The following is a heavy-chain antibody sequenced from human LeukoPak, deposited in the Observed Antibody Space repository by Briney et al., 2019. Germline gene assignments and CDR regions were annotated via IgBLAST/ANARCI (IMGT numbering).Heavy chain of an antibody. J-gene: IGHJ6*02. D-gene: IGHD3-10*01. V-gene: IGHV4-39*01. CDR3: ARKTPGTSVDV. CDR2: ITNTGNT. Sequence: PSETLSLTCTVSGDSISNSAYYWVWHRQPPGLGLEWIGTITNTGNTYSNPSLKSRVTISIDTSKTQISLKLTSVTAADTAVFYCARKTPGTSVDVWGQGTPVTVSS. CDR1: GDSISNSAYY.